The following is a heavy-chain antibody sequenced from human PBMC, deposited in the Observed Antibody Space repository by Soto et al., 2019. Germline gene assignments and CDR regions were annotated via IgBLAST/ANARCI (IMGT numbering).Heavy chain of an antibody. J-gene: IGHJ6*02. CDR3: STDLGYYGLDV. CDR1: GFPFSNGW. V-gene: IGHV3-15*01. Sequence: EVQLVESGGDLVKPGGSLRLSCAASGFPFSNGWMSWVRQAPGKGLEWVGRIKSKTDGETRDYAGPVKDRFTISRDDSKKTLYLQMLSLKTEDTAVYSCSTDLGYYGLDVWGQGTTVTVSS. D-gene: IGHD2-15*01. CDR2: IKSKTDGETR.